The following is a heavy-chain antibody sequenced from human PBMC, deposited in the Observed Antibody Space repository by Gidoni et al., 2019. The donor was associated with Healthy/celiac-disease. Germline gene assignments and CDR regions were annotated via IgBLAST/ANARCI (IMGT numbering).Heavy chain of an antibody. D-gene: IGHD3-22*01. CDR3: ARQRWRWNSTMIVVVITGFDY. CDR1: GGSISSSSYY. V-gene: IGHV4-39*01. J-gene: IGHJ4*02. Sequence: QLQLQESGPGLVKPSETLSLTCTVSGGSISSSSYYWGWIRQPPGKGLELIGSIYYSGSTYYNPSLKSRVTISVDTSKNQFSLKLSSVTAADTAVYYCARQRWRWNSTMIVVVITGFDYWGQGTLVTVSS. CDR2: IYYSGST.